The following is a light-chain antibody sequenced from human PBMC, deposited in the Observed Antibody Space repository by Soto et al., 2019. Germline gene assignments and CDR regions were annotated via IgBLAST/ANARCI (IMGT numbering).Light chain of an antibody. V-gene: IGKV1-5*01. J-gene: IGKJ1*01. CDR1: QTISNW. Sequence: DIHMTQSPSTLSASVGDRVTITCRASQTISNWWAWYQQKPGKAPKLLIYDVSSLESGVPSRFSGSGSGTEFTLTISSLQPDDSATYYCQQYNTFWTFGKGTKV. CDR2: DVS. CDR3: QQYNTFWT.